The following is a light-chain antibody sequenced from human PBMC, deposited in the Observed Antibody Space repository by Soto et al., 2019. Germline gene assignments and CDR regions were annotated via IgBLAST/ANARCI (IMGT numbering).Light chain of an antibody. CDR2: EVS. Sequence: QSALTQPASVSGSPGQSITISCTGTSSDVGGYNYVSWYQQHPGKAPKLMIYEVSNRPSGVSNRFSGSKSGNTASLTISGLQAEDEADYYCSSYAGGNNIMVFGGGTKLTVL. CDR1: SSDVGGYNY. J-gene: IGLJ2*01. V-gene: IGLV2-14*01. CDR3: SSYAGGNNIMV.